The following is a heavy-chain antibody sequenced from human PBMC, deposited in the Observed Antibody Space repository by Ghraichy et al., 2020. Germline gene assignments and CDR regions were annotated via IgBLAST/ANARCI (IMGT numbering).Heavy chain of an antibody. V-gene: IGHV3-74*03. J-gene: IGHJ3*02. CDR3: ARGGSYSYDAFDI. CDR2: INGDGSST. CDR1: GFTFSGYW. D-gene: IGHD1-26*01. Sequence: LSLTCAGSGFTFSGYWMHWVRQAPGKGLVWVSRINGDGSSTTYADSVKGRFTISRDNAKNTLYLQMNSLRAEDTALYYCARGGSYSYDAFDIWGQGTVVTVSS.